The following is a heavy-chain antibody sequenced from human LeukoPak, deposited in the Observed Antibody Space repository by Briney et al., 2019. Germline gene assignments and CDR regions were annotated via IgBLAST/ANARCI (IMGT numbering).Heavy chain of an antibody. V-gene: IGHV3-33*03. Sequence: PGGSLRLSCAASGFIFSSHGMHWVRQAPGKGLEWVAAMWYDGSNRYYGDSVKGRFTISRDNAKNSLYLQMNSLRGEDTAVYYCARPLGYCSGGSCYPPDYWGQGTLVTVSS. D-gene: IGHD2-15*01. CDR2: MWYDGSNR. J-gene: IGHJ4*02. CDR3: ARPLGYCSGGSCYPPDY. CDR1: GFIFSSHG.